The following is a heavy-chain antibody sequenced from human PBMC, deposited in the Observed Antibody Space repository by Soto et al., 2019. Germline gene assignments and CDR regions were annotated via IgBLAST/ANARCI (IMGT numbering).Heavy chain of an antibody. J-gene: IGHJ6*03. CDR3: ARVDGGCWGYYMDV. CDR1: GFTVSSNY. Sequence: GGSLRLSCAASGFTVSSNYMSWVRQAPGKGLEWVSVIYSGGSTYYADSVKGRFTISRDNSKNTLYLQMNSLRAEDTAVYYCARVDGGCWGYYMDVWGKGTTVTSP. V-gene: IGHV3-66*01. D-gene: IGHD2-15*01. CDR2: IYSGGST.